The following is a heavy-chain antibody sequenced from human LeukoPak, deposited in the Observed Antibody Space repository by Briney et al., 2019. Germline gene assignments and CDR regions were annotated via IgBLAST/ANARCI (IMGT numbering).Heavy chain of an antibody. Sequence: PGGSLRLSCAASGFTVINNYMTWVRQAPGKGLEWVSVIYSGGTTHYADSVKGRFTISRDNAKDSLYLQMNSLRAEDTAVYYCATQDLVVPDYWGQGTLVTVSS. J-gene: IGHJ4*02. CDR3: ATQDLVVPDY. V-gene: IGHV3-53*01. CDR2: IYSGGTT. D-gene: IGHD2-15*01. CDR1: GFTVINNY.